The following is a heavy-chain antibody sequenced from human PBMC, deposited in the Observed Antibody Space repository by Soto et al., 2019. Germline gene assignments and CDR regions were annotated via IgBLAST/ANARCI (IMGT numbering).Heavy chain of an antibody. V-gene: IGHV3-64*01. CDR1: GFTFSSYA. CDR3: AREGGYSYGLVDY. Sequence: GGSLRLSCAASGFTFSSYAMHWVRQAPGKGLEYVSAISSNGGSTYYANSVKGRFTISRDNSKNTLYPQMGSLRAEDMAVYYCAREGGYSYGLVDYWGQGTLVTVSS. J-gene: IGHJ4*02. CDR2: ISSNGGST. D-gene: IGHD5-18*01.